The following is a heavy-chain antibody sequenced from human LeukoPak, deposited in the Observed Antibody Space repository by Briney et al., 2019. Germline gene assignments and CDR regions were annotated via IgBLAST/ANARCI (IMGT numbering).Heavy chain of an antibody. Sequence: SETLSLTCAVSGASVSGSNYYWGWIRQPPGKGLEWIGNIYSSGSTYYNASLQSRVTISVDTSKNQFSLKLSSVTAADTAVYYCARQSGWYAPFDYWGQGTLVTVSS. J-gene: IGHJ4*02. CDR1: GASVSGSNYY. CDR2: IYSSGST. D-gene: IGHD6-19*01. V-gene: IGHV4-39*07. CDR3: ARQSGWYAPFDY.